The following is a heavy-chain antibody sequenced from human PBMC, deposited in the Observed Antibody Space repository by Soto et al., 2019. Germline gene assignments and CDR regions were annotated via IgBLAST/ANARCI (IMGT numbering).Heavy chain of an antibody. CDR2: IDWDDDK. V-gene: IGHV2-70*04. CDR1: GFSLSTSGMR. Sequence: VSGPTLVNPTQTLTLTCTFSGFSLSTSGMRVSWIRQPPGKALEWLARIDWDDDKFYSTSLKARLTISKDTSKNQVVLTMTNMDPVDTATYYCARNPYYYYGMDVWGQGTTVTVSS. J-gene: IGHJ6*02. CDR3: ARNPYYYYGMDV.